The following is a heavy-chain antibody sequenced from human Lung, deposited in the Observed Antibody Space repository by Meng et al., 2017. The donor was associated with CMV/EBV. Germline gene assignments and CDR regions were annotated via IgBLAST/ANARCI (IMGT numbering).Heavy chain of an antibody. CDR3: ARKNGANVWGGDYDF. J-gene: IGHJ4*02. CDR2: IEWDDDK. CDR1: GFSLSTTGMR. D-gene: IGHD5-12*01. Sequence: SGPTLVXPAATLTLTCTYSGFSLSTTGMRVRWIRQYPGQAPGWLARIEWDDDKFYSPSLKTRLTLSRDTSKNKVVLTMNNVHPVDTATYYCARKNGANVWGGDYDFWGQGTPVTVSS. V-gene: IGHV2-70D*14.